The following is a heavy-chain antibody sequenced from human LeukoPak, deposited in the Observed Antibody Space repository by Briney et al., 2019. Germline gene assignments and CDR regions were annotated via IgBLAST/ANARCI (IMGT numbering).Heavy chain of an antibody. CDR3: ARSGAYYYDSSGYFLAY. J-gene: IGHJ4*02. CDR1: GYTFTSYY. D-gene: IGHD3-22*01. Sequence: ASVKVFCKASGYTFTSYYMHWVRQAPGQGLEWMGIINPSGGSTSYAQKFQGRVTMTRDTSTSTVYMELSSLRSEDTAVYYCARSGAYYYDSSGYFLAYWGQGTLVTVSS. CDR2: INPSGGST. V-gene: IGHV1-46*01.